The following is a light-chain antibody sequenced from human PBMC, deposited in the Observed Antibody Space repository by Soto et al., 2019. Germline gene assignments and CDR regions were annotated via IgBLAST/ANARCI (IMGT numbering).Light chain of an antibody. CDR3: SSHSSYYTRV. J-gene: IGLJ1*01. V-gene: IGLV2-14*01. CDR2: EVS. CDR1: SSDVGGYNY. Sequence: QSALTQPASVSGSPGQSIAISCTGTSSDVGGYNYVSWYQQHPGKAPKLMIHEVSNRPSGVSDRFSGSKSGNTASLTISGLQADDEADYYCSSHSSYYTRVFGTGTKVTVL.